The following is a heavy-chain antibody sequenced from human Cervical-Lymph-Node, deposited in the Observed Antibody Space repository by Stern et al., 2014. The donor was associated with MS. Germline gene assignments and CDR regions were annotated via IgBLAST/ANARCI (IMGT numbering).Heavy chain of an antibody. Sequence: QVQLQESGPGLVKPSETLSLTCTVSGGSIRTFSWSWIRQPPGRGLEWISCVYYNGSTTHNPSLKSRVTMSVDTSKSQLSLRLHSVTAADTAVYYCARHSVGVKDFDSWGQGTLVTVSS. J-gene: IGHJ4*02. CDR1: GGSIRTFS. V-gene: IGHV4-59*01. CDR3: ARHSVGVKDFDS. D-gene: IGHD4-23*01. CDR2: VYYNGST.